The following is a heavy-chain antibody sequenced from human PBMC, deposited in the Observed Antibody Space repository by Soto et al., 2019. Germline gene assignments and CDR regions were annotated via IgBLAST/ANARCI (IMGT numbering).Heavy chain of an antibody. Sequence: QVQLQESGPGLVKPSETLSLTCTVSGGSISDYHWSWIRQPPGKGLEWIGYIYDSTITNYNPSLKRRVIISKGTSETQCSLQLSSVTAADTAVYYCARHSRGWLQSTGWFDTWGQGTLVTVSS. CDR2: IYDSTIT. CDR1: GGSISDYH. V-gene: IGHV4-59*08. D-gene: IGHD5-12*01. J-gene: IGHJ5*02. CDR3: ARHSRGWLQSTGWFDT.